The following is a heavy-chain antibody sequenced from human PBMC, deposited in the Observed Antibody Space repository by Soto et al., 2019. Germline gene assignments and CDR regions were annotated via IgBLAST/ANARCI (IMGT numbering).Heavy chain of an antibody. J-gene: IGHJ4*02. CDR2: IGGSGGT. CDR1: GFTFSSNA. Sequence: EVQLLESGGGLVQPGGSRRLSFAASGFTFSSNALSWVRLAPGKGLEGFSSIGGSGGTYYADSVKGRFTISRDNSKNMLYLHLNSLRAEDTAMYYCAKGQGWSYYYDSWGQGTLVTVSS. D-gene: IGHD2-15*01. CDR3: AKGQGWSYYYDS. V-gene: IGHV3-23*01.